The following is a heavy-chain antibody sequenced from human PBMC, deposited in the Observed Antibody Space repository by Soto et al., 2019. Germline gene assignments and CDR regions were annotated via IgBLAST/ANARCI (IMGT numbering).Heavy chain of an antibody. Sequence: QVQLVQSGAEVKKPGASVKVSCKASGYTFTSYDINWVRQATGQGLEWMGWMNPNSGNTGYAQKFQGRVTMTRNTSISTAYMVLSSFRSENTAVYYCAIADFWSGHTYYYYYMDVWGKGTTVTVSS. CDR1: GYTFTSYD. CDR2: MNPNSGNT. J-gene: IGHJ6*03. CDR3: AIADFWSGHTYYYYYMDV. D-gene: IGHD3-3*01. V-gene: IGHV1-8*01.